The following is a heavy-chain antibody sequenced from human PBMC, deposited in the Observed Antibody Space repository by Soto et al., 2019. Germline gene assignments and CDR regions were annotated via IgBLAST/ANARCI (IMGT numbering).Heavy chain of an antibody. V-gene: IGHV3-74*03. CDR1: GFPFSNYW. Sequence: GGSLRLSCAASGFPFSNYWMHLVRQAPGKGLVWVSRINIDGSGTTYADSVKGRFTISRDNAKNTVFLEMKNLRAEDTAVYYCARDDYAHHVWGQGTTVTVS. D-gene: IGHD4-17*01. J-gene: IGHJ6*02. CDR2: INIDGSGT. CDR3: ARDDYAHHV.